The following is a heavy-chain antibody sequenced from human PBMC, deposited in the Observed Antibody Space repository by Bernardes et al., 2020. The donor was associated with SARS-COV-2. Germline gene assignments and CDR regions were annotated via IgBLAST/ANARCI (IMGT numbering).Heavy chain of an antibody. J-gene: IGHJ6*02. CDR2: IYPGDSDT. CDR1: DYTFTNYW. Sequence: GESLKISCKGSDYTFTNYWIGWVRQMPGKGLEWMGIIYPGDSDTKYSPSFQGRVTISADKSVNTAYLQWSSLKASDTAIYYCARRRYGDFGVDVWGQGTTVTVSS. CDR3: ARRRYGDFGVDV. D-gene: IGHD4-17*01. V-gene: IGHV5-51*01.